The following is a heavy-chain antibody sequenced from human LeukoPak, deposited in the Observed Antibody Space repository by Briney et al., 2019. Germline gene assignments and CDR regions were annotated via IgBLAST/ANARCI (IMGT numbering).Heavy chain of an antibody. J-gene: IGHJ6*03. D-gene: IGHD3-10*01. Sequence: GGSLRLSCAASRFTFSSYAMSWVRQAPGKGLEWVSAISGSGGSPYYADSVKGRFTISRDNSKKTLYLQMDSLRGEDTAVYYCGGGGFGEAYYYYYYMDVWGKGTTVTVSS. CDR2: ISGSGGSP. V-gene: IGHV3-23*01. CDR3: GGGGFGEAYYYYYYMDV. CDR1: RFTFSSYA.